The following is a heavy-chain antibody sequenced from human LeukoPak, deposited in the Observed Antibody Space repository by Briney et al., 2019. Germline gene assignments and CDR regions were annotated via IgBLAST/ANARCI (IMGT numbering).Heavy chain of an antibody. CDR2: IGSSGSII. V-gene: IGHV3-48*03. CDR1: GFTFSSYD. J-gene: IGHJ4*02. Sequence: GGSLRLSCAASGFTFSSYDMSWVRQAPGKGLEWVSYIGSSGSIIYYADSVKGRFTISRDNAKNSLYLQMNSLRAEDTAVYYCARGTWKQLPKYGGQGTLVTVSS. CDR3: ARGTWKQLPKY. D-gene: IGHD5-18*01.